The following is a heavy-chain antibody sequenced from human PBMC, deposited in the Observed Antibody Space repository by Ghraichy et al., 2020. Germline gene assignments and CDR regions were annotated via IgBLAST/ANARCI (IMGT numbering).Heavy chain of an antibody. Sequence: GGSLRLSCAASGFTVRGNSMAWVRPAPGKGLEWVSLISSGGTTHYADSVKGGFTISRDNPMNTVHLQMNSLRAEDSAVYFCARDRVFCAGDECFSYYTYGMDVWGQGTTVTVSS. J-gene: IGHJ6*02. V-gene: IGHV3-53*01. CDR2: ISSGGTT. CDR1: GFTVRGNS. D-gene: IGHD2-21*01. CDR3: ARDRVFCAGDECFSYYTYGMDV.